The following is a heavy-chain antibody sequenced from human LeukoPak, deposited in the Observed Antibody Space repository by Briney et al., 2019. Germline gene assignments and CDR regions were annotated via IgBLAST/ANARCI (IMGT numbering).Heavy chain of an antibody. CDR1: GGSISSYY. D-gene: IGHD6-13*01. CDR2: IYYSGST. J-gene: IGHJ4*02. Sequence: PSETLSLTCTVSGGSISSYYWSWIRQPPGKGLEWIGYIYYSGSTNYNPSLESRVTISVDTSKNQFSLKLSSVTAADTAVYYCARTPTYSSSWIFDYWGQGTLVTVSS. CDR3: ARTPTYSSSWIFDY. V-gene: IGHV4-59*01.